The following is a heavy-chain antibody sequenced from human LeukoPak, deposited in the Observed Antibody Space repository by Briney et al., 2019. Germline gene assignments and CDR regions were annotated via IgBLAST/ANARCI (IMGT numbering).Heavy chain of an antibody. CDR1: GFTFSDYY. D-gene: IGHD3-10*01. V-gene: IGHV3-11*01. CDR3: ARILSYYYGSGMPYYFDY. CDR2: ISSSGSTI. Sequence: GGSLRLSCAASGFTFSDYYMSWIRQAPGKGLEWVSYISSSGSTIYYADSVKGRFTISRDNAKNSLYLQMNSLRAEDTAVYYCARILSYYYGSGMPYYFDYWGQGTLVTVSS. J-gene: IGHJ4*02.